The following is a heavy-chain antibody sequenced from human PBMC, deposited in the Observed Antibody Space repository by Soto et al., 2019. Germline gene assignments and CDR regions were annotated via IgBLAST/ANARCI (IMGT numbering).Heavy chain of an antibody. J-gene: IGHJ4*02. CDR1: GYTFTSYA. CDR3: ARSSSPFWRDGYNYRNDY. D-gene: IGHD5-12*01. V-gene: IGHV1-3*01. Sequence: GASVKVSCKASGYTFTSYAMHWVRQAPGQRLEWMGWINAGNGNTKYSQKFQGRVTITRDTSASTAYMELSSLRSEDTAVYYCARSSSPFWRDGYNYRNDYWGQGTLVTVSS. CDR2: INAGNGNT.